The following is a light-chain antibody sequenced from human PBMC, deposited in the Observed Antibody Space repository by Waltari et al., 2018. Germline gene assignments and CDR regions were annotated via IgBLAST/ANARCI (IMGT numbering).Light chain of an antibody. J-gene: IGKJ4*01. V-gene: IGKV2-29*03. CDR2: EVS. Sequence: DIVMTQTPLSLSVSPGQPASISCKSSQSLLHRDGKTSLYWYLKRPGQSPQLLISEVSSRFSGVPDRFSGSGSGTDFTRKISRVEVEDVRLYYCMQGVHLPLTFGGVTKVEIQ. CDR1: QSLLHRDGKTS. CDR3: MQGVHLPLT.